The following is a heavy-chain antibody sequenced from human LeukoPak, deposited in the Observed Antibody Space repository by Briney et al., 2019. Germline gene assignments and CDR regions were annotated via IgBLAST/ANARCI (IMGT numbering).Heavy chain of an antibody. J-gene: IGHJ4*02. V-gene: IGHV3-43*02. D-gene: IGHD3-10*01. CDR2: ISGDGGTT. Sequence: PGGSLRLSCAASGFTFDDFAMHWVRQAPGEGLEWVSLISGDGGTTYYADSVKGRFTISRDNAKNSLCLQMNSLRDEDTAVYYCARDYNYYGSGNRFDYWGQGTLVTVSS. CDR1: GFTFDDFA. CDR3: ARDYNYYGSGNRFDY.